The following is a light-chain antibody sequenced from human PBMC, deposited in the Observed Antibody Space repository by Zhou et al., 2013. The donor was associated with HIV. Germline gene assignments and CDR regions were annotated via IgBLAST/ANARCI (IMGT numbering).Light chain of an antibody. CDR1: NIGGKS. J-gene: IGLJ3*02. V-gene: IGLV3-21*02. CDR3: QVWDSSSDHRRV. CDR2: DDS. Sequence: SYELTQPPSVSVAPGQTASITCGGNNIGGKSVHWYQQKPGQAPVLVVYDDSDRPSGIPERFSGSNSGNTATLTISRVEAGDEADYYCQVWDSSSDHRRVFGGGTKLTVL.